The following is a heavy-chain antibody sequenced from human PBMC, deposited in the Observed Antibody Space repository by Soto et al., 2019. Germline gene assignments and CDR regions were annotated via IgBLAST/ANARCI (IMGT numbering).Heavy chain of an antibody. J-gene: IGHJ4*02. V-gene: IGHV1-69*13. D-gene: IGHD2-21*02. CDR1: GGTFSSYA. Sequence: SVKVSCKASGGTFSSYAISWVRQAPGQGLEWMGGIIPIFGTANYAQKFQGRVTITADESTSTAYMELSSLRSEDTAVYYCARAARAYCGGDCYSGFDYWGQGTLVTVSS. CDR2: IIPIFGTA. CDR3: ARAARAYCGGDCYSGFDY.